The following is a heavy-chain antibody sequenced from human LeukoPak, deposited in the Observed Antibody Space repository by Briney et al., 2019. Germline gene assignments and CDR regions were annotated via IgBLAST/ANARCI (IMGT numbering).Heavy chain of an antibody. D-gene: IGHD3/OR15-3a*01. J-gene: IGHJ4*02. V-gene: IGHV4-38-2*01. CDR1: GYSISSGYY. CDR2: FFHSGNT. CDR3: ARLRNMIFGVADSFYFDY. Sequence: SETLSLTCVVSGYSISSGYYWGWIRQPPGKGLEWIGSFFHSGNTYHNPSLKSRVTISVDTSKNQFSLRLSSMTAADTAVYYCARLRNMIFGVADSFYFDYWGQGTLVTVSS.